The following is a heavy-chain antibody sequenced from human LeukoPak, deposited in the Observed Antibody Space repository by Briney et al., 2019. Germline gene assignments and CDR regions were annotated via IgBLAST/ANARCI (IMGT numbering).Heavy chain of an antibody. CDR2: IQTDGSKT. D-gene: IGHD3/OR15-3a*01. CDR1: GFTFSYYG. J-gene: IGHJ3*01. V-gene: IGHV3-30*02. Sequence: PGGSLRLSRAACGFTFSYYGMHWVREAPGRGLEWVTYIQTDGSKTYYADAMKVRFTVSRDNSKNTVYLQMNSLSVEDTAMYYCAKYVFPWTAYNWGQGTMVTVSS. CDR3: AKYVFPWTAYN.